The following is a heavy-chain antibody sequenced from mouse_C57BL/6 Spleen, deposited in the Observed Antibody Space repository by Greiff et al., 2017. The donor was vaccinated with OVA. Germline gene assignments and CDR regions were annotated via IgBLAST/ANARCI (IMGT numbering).Heavy chain of an antibody. CDR2: ISDGGSYT. J-gene: IGHJ4*01. Sequence: EVKLVESGGGLVKPGGSLKLSCAASGFTFSSYAMSWVRQTPEKRLEWVATISDGGSYTYYPDNVKGRFTISRDNAKNNLYLQMSHLKSEDTAMYYCARAQSSYAMDYWVKEPQSPSPQ. D-gene: IGHD6-1*01. V-gene: IGHV5-4*03. CDR1: GFTFSSYA. CDR3: ARAQSSYAMDY.